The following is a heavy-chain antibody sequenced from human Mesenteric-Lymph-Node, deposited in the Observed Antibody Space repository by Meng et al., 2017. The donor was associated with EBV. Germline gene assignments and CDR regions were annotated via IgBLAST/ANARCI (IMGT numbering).Heavy chain of an antibody. CDR1: GGSIRSYY. J-gene: IGHJ4*02. V-gene: IGHV4-59*01. Sequence: QVQLQESGPGLVKPSETLSLTCTVSGGSIRSYYWSWNRQPPGKGLEWIGDIYYSGRTNYNPSLKSRVTISIDTSKNQFSLKLTSVTAADTAIYYCARGDSNFDYWGQGTLVTVSS. CDR2: IYYSGRT. CDR3: ARGDSNFDY.